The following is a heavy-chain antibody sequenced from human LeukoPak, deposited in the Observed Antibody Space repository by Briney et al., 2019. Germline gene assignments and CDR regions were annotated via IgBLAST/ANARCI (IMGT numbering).Heavy chain of an antibody. CDR2: IKSKTDGGTT. V-gene: IGHV3-15*01. CDR3: TTDVLRYFDWLNDY. CDR1: GFTFSNAW. J-gene: IGHJ4*02. Sequence: PGGSLRLSCAASGFTFSNAWMSWVRQAPGKGLEWVGRIKSKTDGGTTDYAAPVKARFTISRDDSKTTLYLQMNSLKTEDTAVYYCTTDVLRYFDWLNDYWGQGTLVTVSS. D-gene: IGHD3-9*01.